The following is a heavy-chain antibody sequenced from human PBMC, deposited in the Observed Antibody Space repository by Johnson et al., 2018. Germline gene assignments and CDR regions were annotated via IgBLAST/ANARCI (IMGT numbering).Heavy chain of an antibody. J-gene: IGHJ6*03. CDR3: AGGDAGGELFEYYSYYMDV. CDR1: GYTFSRFA. V-gene: IGHV1-3*01. Sequence: QVQLVQSGAEVQKPGASVTLSCKTSGYTFSRFAIHWVRQAPGQRLEWMGWIIAGNGKTKYSQKFQGRVTITGDASASAADMEMSSLTSEGTAVYYWAGGDAGGELFEYYSYYMDVWGKGTTVTGSS. CDR2: IIAGNGKT. D-gene: IGHD3-10*01.